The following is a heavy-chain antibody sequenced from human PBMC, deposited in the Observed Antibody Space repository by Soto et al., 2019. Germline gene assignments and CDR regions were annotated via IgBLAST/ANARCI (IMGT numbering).Heavy chain of an antibody. CDR2: INSDGSST. V-gene: IGHV3-74*01. D-gene: IGHD4-4*01. J-gene: IGHJ6*02. Sequence: EVQLVESGGGLVQPGGSLRVSCAASGFTFTNHWIHWVRQAPGKGLVWVSRINSDGSSTNFAGSVKGRFTISRDNAKNTVYLQMNSLRAEDTAVYYCARGLQYRYGMDVWGQGTTVTVSS. CDR1: GFTFTNHW. CDR3: ARGLQYRYGMDV.